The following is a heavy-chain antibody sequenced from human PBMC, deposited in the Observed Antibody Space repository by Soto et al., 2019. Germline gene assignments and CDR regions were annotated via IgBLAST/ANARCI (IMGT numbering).Heavy chain of an antibody. CDR3: ARGYYDSSGYYRKYNWFDP. D-gene: IGHD3-22*01. CDR1: GGSVSSGSYY. Sequence: SETLSLTCTVSGGSVSSGSYYWSWIRQPPGKGLEWIGYIYYSGSTNYNPSLKSRVTISVDASKNQFSLKLSSVTAADTAVYYCARGYYDSSGYYRKYNWFDPWGQGTLVTVSS. CDR2: IYYSGST. V-gene: IGHV4-61*01. J-gene: IGHJ5*02.